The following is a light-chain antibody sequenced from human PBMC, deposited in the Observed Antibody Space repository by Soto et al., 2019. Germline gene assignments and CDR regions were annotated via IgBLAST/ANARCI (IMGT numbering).Light chain of an antibody. CDR3: HQLNTYPFT. CDR1: QGISSY. J-gene: IGKJ3*01. V-gene: IGKV1-9*01. Sequence: DIQLTQSPSFLSASVGDRVTITCRASQGISSYLAWYQEKPGKAPKLLIYAASTLQRGVPSRFSGSGSGTEFTLTIISLQPEDFATYYCHQLNTYPFTFGPGTKVDI. CDR2: AAS.